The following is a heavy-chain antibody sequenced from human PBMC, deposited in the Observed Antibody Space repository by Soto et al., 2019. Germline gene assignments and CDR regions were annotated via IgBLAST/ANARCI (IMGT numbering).Heavy chain of an antibody. CDR3: AYSTGWYRHDV. V-gene: IGHV4-4*02. CDR1: GDSISNSRW. D-gene: IGHD6-19*01. J-gene: IGHJ3*01. Sequence: QVQLQESGPGLVKPSGTLSLTCAVSGDSISNSRWWTWVRQPPGKGLEWIGEIFHSGDTNYNPSLKRRVFISVDKSQNQFSLKVSSVTAADTAVYYCAYSTGWYRHDVWGQGTLVTVSS. CDR2: IFHSGDT.